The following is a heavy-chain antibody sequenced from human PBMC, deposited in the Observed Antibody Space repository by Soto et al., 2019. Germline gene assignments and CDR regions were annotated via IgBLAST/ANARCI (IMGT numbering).Heavy chain of an antibody. J-gene: IGHJ4*02. CDR1: GYTFISYY. D-gene: IGHD3-22*01. Sequence: ASVKVSCKASGYTFISYYIHWVRQAPGQGLEWMGIINPSGGSTTYAQKFQGRFTISRDNSKNTLYLQMNSLRAEDTAVYYCAKGWYYDSSGYHPLFDYWGQGTLVTVSS. CDR2: INPSGGST. V-gene: IGHV1-46*01. CDR3: AKGWYYDSSGYHPLFDY.